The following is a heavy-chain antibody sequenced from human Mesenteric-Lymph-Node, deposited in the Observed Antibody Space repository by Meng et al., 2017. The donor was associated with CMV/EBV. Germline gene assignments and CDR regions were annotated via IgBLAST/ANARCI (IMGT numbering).Heavy chain of an antibody. D-gene: IGHD1-14*01. J-gene: IGHJ5*02. CDR3: ARDRPEPNNWFDP. CDR2: INHSGST. CDR1: GGSLSGYS. Sequence: SETLSLTCAVYGGSLSGYSWSWIRQPPGKGLEWVGEINHSGSTNYNPSLKSRVTISVDTSKNPFSLKLSSVTAADTAVYYCARDRPEPNNWFDPWGQGTLVTVSS. V-gene: IGHV4-34*01.